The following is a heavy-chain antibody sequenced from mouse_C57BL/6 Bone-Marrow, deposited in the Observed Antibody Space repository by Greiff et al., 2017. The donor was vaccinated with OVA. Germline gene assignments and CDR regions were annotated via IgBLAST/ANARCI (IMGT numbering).Heavy chain of an antibody. V-gene: IGHV1-50*01. D-gene: IGHD1-1*01. J-gene: IGHJ3*01. CDR3: ARKGFTTVVATKGWFAY. CDR2: IDPSDSYT. Sequence: VQLQQPGAELVKPGASVKLSCKASGYTFTSYWMQWVKQRPGQGLEWIGEIDPSDSYTNYNQKFKSKATLTVDTSSSTAYMQLSSLTSEDSAVYYCARKGFTTVVATKGWFAYWGQGTLVTVSA. CDR1: GYTFTSYW.